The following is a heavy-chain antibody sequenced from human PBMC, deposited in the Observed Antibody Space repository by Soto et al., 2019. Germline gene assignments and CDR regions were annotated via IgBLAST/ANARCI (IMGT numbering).Heavy chain of an antibody. CDR2: IWYDGSKK. J-gene: IGHJ3*02. D-gene: IGHD2-15*01. CDR3: ARPLLPLPIPLSGNIGSGAFDI. CDR1: GFTFSTTG. V-gene: IGHV3-33*01. Sequence: PGGSLRLSCAASGFTFSTTGMHGVRQAPGKGLEWVAVIWYDGSKKYYADSVKGRFNISRDNAKNSLYLQMNSLRAEDTALYYCARPLLPLPIPLSGNIGSGAFDIWGQGTMVTVSS.